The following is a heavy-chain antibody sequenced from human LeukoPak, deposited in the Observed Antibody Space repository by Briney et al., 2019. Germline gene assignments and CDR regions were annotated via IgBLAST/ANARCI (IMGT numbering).Heavy chain of an antibody. D-gene: IGHD4-17*01. CDR1: GGTFSSYA. CDR2: IIPILGIA. Sequence: GASVKVSCKASGGTFSSYAISWVRQAPGQGLEWMGRIIPILGIANYAQKFQGRVTITADKSTSTAYMELSSLRPEDTAVYYCARRYDYGDYDAFDIWGQGTMVTVSS. J-gene: IGHJ3*02. V-gene: IGHV1-69*04. CDR3: ARRYDYGDYDAFDI.